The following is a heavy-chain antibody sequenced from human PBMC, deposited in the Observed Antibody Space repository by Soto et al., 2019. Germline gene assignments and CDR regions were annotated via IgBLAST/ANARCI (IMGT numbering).Heavy chain of an antibody. Sequence: QVQLVQSEAEVKEPGASVKVSCKASGYTFHDYTISWVRQAPGQGLEWMGWINPFIAYAQYAQNLRGRVSMTADTSTNTAYMELRNLRAEDTAVYYCERNSSDLYGWLDPWGQGTLVTVSS. V-gene: IGHV1-18*04. CDR2: INPFIAYA. CDR1: GYTFHDYT. J-gene: IGHJ5*02. CDR3: ERNSSDLYGWLDP. D-gene: IGHD3-22*01.